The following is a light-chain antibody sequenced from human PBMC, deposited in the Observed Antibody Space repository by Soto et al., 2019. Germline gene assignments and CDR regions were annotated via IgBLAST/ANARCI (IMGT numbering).Light chain of an antibody. CDR2: EVT. CDR3: SSYTSSSTLD. J-gene: IGLJ1*01. V-gene: IGLV2-14*01. CDR1: SSDVGGCNY. Sequence: QSALTQPASVSGSPGQSITISCTGTSSDVGGCNYVSWYQHHPGKAPKLMIYEVTYRPSGVSNRFSASKSGNTASLTISGLRAADEADYYCSSYTSSSTLDFGTGTKLTVL.